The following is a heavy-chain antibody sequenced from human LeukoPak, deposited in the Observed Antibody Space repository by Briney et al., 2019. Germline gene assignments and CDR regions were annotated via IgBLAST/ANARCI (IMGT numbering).Heavy chain of an antibody. D-gene: IGHD3-16*01. CDR1: GGSISSYY. V-gene: IGHV4-59*01. J-gene: IGHJ6*02. CDR2: IYYSGST. CDR3: ARAYSTVYYYGMDV. Sequence: KPSETLSLTCTVSGGSISSYYWSWIRQTPRKGLEWIGCIYYSGSTDYNPSLKSRVTISVDTSKNQFSLKLSSVTAADTAIYYCARAYSTVYYYGMDVWGQGTTVTVSS.